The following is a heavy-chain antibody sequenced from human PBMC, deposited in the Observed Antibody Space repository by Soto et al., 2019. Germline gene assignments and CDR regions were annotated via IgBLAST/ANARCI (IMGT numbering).Heavy chain of an antibody. D-gene: IGHD4-17*01. CDR1: GYTFTSYY. V-gene: IGHV1-46*03. J-gene: IGHJ4*02. Sequence: ASVKVSCKASGYTFTSYYMHWVRQAPGQGLEWMGIINPSGGSTSYAQKFQGRVTMTRDTSTSTVYMELSSLRSEDTAVYYCARALGSYGDYWNFDYWGQGTLVTVSS. CDR3: ARALGSYGDYWNFDY. CDR2: INPSGGST.